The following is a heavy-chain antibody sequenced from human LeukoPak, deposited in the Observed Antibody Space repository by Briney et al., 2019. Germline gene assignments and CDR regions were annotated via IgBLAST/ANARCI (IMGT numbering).Heavy chain of an antibody. CDR3: AKEKQQLVLRPSYGMDV. V-gene: IGHV3-23*01. Sequence: GGSLRLSCAASGFTFSSYAMSWVHQAPGKGLEWVSAISGSGGSTYYADSVKGRFTISRDNSKNTLYLQMNSLRAEDTAVYYCAKEKQQLVLRPSYGMDVWGQGTTVTVSS. CDR1: GFTFSSYA. D-gene: IGHD6-13*01. CDR2: ISGSGGST. J-gene: IGHJ6*02.